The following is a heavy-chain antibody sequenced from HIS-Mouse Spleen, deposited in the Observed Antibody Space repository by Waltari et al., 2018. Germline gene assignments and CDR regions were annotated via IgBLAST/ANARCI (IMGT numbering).Heavy chain of an antibody. CDR3: ARDRLAARYYYYGMDV. Sequence: CAASGFTFSIYWMSWVRQAPGKGLEWVANIKQDGSEKYYVDSVKGRFTISRDNAKNSLYLQMNSLRAEDTAVYYCARDRLAARYYYYGMDVWGQGTTVTVSS. V-gene: IGHV3-7*01. CDR2: IKQDGSEK. J-gene: IGHJ6*02. CDR1: GFTFSIYW. D-gene: IGHD6-6*01.